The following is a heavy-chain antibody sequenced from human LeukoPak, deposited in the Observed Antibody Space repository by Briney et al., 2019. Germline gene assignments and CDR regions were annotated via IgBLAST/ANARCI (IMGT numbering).Heavy chain of an antibody. D-gene: IGHD6-19*01. V-gene: IGHV3-53*01. Sequence: GGSLRLSCAASGFTFSSYWMHWVRQAPGKGLVWVSVIYSGGNTYYGHSVKGRFTISRDNSKNTLDLQMNSLRAEDTAVYYCAREVAGTGSFDYWGQGTLVTVSS. CDR2: IYSGGNT. CDR1: GFTFSSYW. J-gene: IGHJ4*02. CDR3: AREVAGTGSFDY.